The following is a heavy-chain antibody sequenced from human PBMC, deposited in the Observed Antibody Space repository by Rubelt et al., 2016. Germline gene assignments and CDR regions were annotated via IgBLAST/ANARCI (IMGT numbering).Heavy chain of an antibody. CDR3: ARGHYGA. V-gene: IGHV7-4-1*02. CDR1: GYTLTTLA. CDR2: INANTGDP. J-gene: IGHJ5*02. D-gene: IGHD4/OR15-4a*01. Sequence: QVQLVQSGAEVKKPGASVKISCKASGYTLTTLAMNWVRQAPGQGLEWMGWINANTGDPTYAQGFTGPFVFSLDTSVKTAYLQISSLQPEDTAVYFCARGHYGAWGQGTLVTVSS.